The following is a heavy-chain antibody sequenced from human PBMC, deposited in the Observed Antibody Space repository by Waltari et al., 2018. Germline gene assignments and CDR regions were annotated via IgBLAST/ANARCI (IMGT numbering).Heavy chain of an antibody. CDR3: ARFSHKDY. Sequence: EVQLVESGGGLIQPGGSLRLSCAASGFTVSNNYMSWVRQAPGKGLEWGSVIYSGGNAYYADSVKGRFTISRDNSKNTVYLQMNSLRAEDTALYYCARFSHKDYWGQGILVTVSS. CDR1: GFTVSNNY. J-gene: IGHJ4*02. V-gene: IGHV3-53*01. CDR2: IYSGGNA.